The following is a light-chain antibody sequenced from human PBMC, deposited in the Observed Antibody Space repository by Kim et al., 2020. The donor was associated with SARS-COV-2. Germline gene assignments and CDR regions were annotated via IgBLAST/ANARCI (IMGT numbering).Light chain of an antibody. CDR1: SLRSYY. J-gene: IGLJ2*01. CDR2: GRN. V-gene: IGLV3-19*01. CDR3: QSRDSGVNVV. Sequence: SSELTQDPAVSVALGQTVRITCQGDSLRSYYATWYQQKPRQAPLLVIFGRNNRPSGIPDRFSGSTSGNTASLTISGAQAEDEADFYCQSRDSGVNVVFGGGTQLTV.